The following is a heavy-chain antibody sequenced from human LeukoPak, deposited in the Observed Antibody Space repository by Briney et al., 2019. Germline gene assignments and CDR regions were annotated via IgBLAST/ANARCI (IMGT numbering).Heavy chain of an antibody. J-gene: IGHJ4*02. D-gene: IGHD1-7*01. CDR2: INHSGST. CDR1: GSTFSSYW. CDR3: ARGPYNWNYVRLKLFDY. V-gene: IGHV4-34*01. Sequence: PGGSLRLSCAASGSTFSSYWMSWIRQPPGKGLEWIGEINHSGSTNYNPSLKSRVTISVDTSKNQFSLKLSSVTAADTAVYYCARGPYNWNYVRLKLFDYWGQGTLVTVSS.